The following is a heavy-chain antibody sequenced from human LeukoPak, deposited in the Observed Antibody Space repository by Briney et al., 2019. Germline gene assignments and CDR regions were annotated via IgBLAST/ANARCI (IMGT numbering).Heavy chain of an antibody. D-gene: IGHD3-22*01. CDR2: ISSSSSYI. J-gene: IGHJ4*02. Sequence: GGSLRLSCAASGFTFSSYSLNWVRQAPGKGLEWVSSISSSSSYIHYADSVKGRFTISRDNSKNTLYLQMNSLRAEDTAVYYCAKGVTYYYDSTALNWGQGTLVTVSS. CDR3: AKGVTYYYDSTALN. V-gene: IGHV3-21*04. CDR1: GFTFSSYS.